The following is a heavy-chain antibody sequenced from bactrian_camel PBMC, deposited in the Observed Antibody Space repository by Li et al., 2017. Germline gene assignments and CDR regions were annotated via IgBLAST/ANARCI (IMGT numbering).Heavy chain of an antibody. CDR1: GLTSGFTFDDSD. D-gene: IGHD1*01. Sequence: QLVESGGGSVQPGGSLTPSCTASGLTSGFTFDDSDMGWFRQAPGKEREGVAAIDSDGSASYAVSVKGRFTISQDNAKNTLYLQMNNLNPDDTAIYYCAGRYGDTLYPLGEFEYADWGQGTQVTVS. J-gene: IGHJ4*01. V-gene: IGHV3S65*01. CDR2: IDSDGSA. CDR3: AGRYGDTLYPLGEFEYAD.